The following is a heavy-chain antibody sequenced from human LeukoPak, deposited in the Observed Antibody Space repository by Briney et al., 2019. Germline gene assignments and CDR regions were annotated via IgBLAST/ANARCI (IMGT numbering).Heavy chain of an antibody. V-gene: IGHV4-59*01. D-gene: IGHD6-6*01. Sequence: SETLSLTCTVSGRSISSYYWSWIRQPPGKGLEWVGYIYYSGSTNYNPSLKSRVTISVDTSKNQFSLKLSFVTAADTAVYYCASSIAARPGWFDPWGQGTLVTVSS. J-gene: IGHJ5*02. CDR1: GRSISSYY. CDR3: ASSIAARPGWFDP. CDR2: IYYSGST.